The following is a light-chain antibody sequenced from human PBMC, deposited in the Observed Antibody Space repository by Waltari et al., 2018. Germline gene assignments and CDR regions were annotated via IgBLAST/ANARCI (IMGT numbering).Light chain of an antibody. Sequence: DIVMTQSPDSLAVSLGERATINCKSSQSVLYRSNNKNCLAWYQQKPGQSPKLLIYWTSTRESGVPDRFSGGGSGTDFTITISSLQAEDVAVYYCQQYYTTPPTFGGGTKVEIK. CDR2: WTS. CDR1: QSVLYRSNNKNC. J-gene: IGKJ4*01. CDR3: QQYYTTPPT. V-gene: IGKV4-1*01.